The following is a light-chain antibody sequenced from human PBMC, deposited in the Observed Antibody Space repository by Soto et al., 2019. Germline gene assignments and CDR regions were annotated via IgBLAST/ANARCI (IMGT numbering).Light chain of an antibody. J-gene: IGKJ1*01. Sequence: EIVLTQSPGTLSLSPGERATLSCRASQSIASSYLAWYQQKPGQAPRLLIYGASSRATDIPDRFSCSGSGTDFTVTISRLEREDVAVCYCHQYGSSSWTLGKGTKVDI. CDR1: QSIASSY. V-gene: IGKV3-20*01. CDR2: GAS. CDR3: HQYGSSSWT.